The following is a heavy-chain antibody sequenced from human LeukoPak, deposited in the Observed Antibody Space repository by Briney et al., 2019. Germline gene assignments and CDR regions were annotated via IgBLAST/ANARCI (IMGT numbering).Heavy chain of an antibody. CDR1: GGIFSSYA. J-gene: IGHJ5*02. V-gene: IGHV1-69*05. CDR2: NVPIFATI. CDR3: ARDGSGYYGSGSYSNWFDP. D-gene: IGHD3-10*01. Sequence: GASVKVSCKTSGGIFSSYAIAWVRQAPGQGLEWMGANVPIFATIYYAQNFQGRVTITTDESTSTAYMELSSLRSEDTAVYYCARDGSGYYGSGSYSNWFDPWGQGTLVTVSS.